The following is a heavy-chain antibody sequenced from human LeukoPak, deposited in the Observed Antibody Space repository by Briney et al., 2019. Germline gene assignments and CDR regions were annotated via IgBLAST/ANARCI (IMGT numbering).Heavy chain of an antibody. CDR1: GYSISSGYY. D-gene: IGHD6-13*01. V-gene: IGHV4-38-2*02. J-gene: IGHJ4*02. CDR2: IYHSGST. CDR3: ARGTLLGSSSSLLFDY. Sequence: SETLSLTCTVSGYSISSGYYWGWIRQPPGKGLEWIGSIYHSGSTYYNPSLKSRVTTSVDTSKNQFSLKLSSVTAADTAVYYCARGTLLGSSSSLLFDYWGQGTLVTVSS.